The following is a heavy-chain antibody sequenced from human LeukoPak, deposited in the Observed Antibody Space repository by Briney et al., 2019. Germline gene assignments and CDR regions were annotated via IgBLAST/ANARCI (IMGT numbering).Heavy chain of an antibody. Sequence: ASVKVSCKASGYTFTSYGISWVRQAPGQGLEWMGWISAYNGNTNYAQKLQGRVTMTTDTSTSTAYMELRSLRSDDTAVYYCAALSRSLYSSGWYNFDYWGQGTLVTVSS. J-gene: IGHJ4*02. CDR2: ISAYNGNT. CDR1: GYTFTSYG. CDR3: AALSRSLYSSGWYNFDY. V-gene: IGHV1-18*01. D-gene: IGHD6-19*01.